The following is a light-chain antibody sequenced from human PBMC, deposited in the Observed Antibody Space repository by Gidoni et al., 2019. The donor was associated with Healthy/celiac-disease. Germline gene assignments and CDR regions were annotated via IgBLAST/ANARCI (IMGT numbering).Light chain of an antibody. J-gene: IGKJ1*01. Sequence: EIVMMQSPATLSVSPGERATLSCRASQSVSSNLAWYQQKPGQAPRLLIYGASTRATGVPARFSGSGSGTEFTLTISSLQSEDFAVYYCQQYNSWPPWTFGQXTKVEIK. V-gene: IGKV3-15*01. CDR1: QSVSSN. CDR3: QQYNSWPPWT. CDR2: GAS.